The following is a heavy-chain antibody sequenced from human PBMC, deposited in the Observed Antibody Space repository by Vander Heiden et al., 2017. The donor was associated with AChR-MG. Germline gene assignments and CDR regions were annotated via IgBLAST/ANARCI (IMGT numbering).Heavy chain of an antibody. CDR2: ISWDGGST. V-gene: IGHV3-43*01. D-gene: IGHD2-8*01. CDR1: GFTFDDYT. Sequence: EVQLVESGGVVVQPGGSLRLSCAASGFTFDDYTMHWVRQAPGKGLEWVSLISWDGGSTYYADSVKGRFTISRDNSKNSLYLQMNSLRTEDTALYYCAKGLMVYESGLGDYWGQGTLVTVSS. CDR3: AKGLMVYESGLGDY. J-gene: IGHJ4*02.